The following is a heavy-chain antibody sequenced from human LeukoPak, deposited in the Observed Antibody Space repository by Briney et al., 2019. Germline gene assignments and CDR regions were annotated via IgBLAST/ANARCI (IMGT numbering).Heavy chain of an antibody. CDR2: INPTVGDT. J-gene: IGHJ3*02. CDR3: ARYGFSSSWQGGWHAFDI. Sequence: EASVKVSCKSSGYTLTSYYMHWVRQAPGQGLEWMGIINPTVGDTIYAQKFQGRVTMTRDMSTSTVYMELSSLRSDDTAVYYCARYGFSSSWQGGWHAFDIWGQGTMVTVSS. D-gene: IGHD6-13*01. CDR1: GYTLTSYY. V-gene: IGHV1-46*01.